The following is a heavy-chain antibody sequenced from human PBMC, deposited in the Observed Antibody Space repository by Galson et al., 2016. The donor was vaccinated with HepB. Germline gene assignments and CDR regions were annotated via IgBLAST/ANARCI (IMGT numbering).Heavy chain of an antibody. Sequence: SLRLSCAASGFTFSSYGMNWVRQAPGKGLEWVSYTSSRDNIIYYADFVKGRFTISRDNAKNSLYLQMNSLRAEDTAAYYCATKYSSLDPLYWGQGTLVTVSS. D-gene: IGHD6-6*01. V-gene: IGHV3-48*03. CDR3: ATKYSSLDPLY. CDR1: GFTFSSYG. J-gene: IGHJ4*02. CDR2: TSSRDNII.